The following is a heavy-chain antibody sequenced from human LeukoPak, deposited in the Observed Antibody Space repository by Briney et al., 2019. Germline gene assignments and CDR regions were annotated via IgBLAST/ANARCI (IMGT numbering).Heavy chain of an antibody. J-gene: IGHJ4*02. CDR1: EFTFSNYA. D-gene: IGHD3-9*01. CDR3: AKWGDYDVLTGYYVSDY. Sequence: ASLRLSCAASEFTFSNYAMSWVRQAPGKGLEWVSAITGSGGNTYYADSVKGRFTISRDNSKNTVFLQMNSLRAEDTAVYYCAKWGDYDVLTGYYVSDYWGQGTLVTVSS. CDR2: ITGSGGNT. V-gene: IGHV3-23*01.